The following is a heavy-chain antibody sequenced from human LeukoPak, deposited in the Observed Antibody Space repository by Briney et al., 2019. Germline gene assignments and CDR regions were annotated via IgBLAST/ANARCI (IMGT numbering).Heavy chain of an antibody. CDR1: GGTFSSYA. CDR3: ARWVAAAGPHAFDI. Sequence: SVKVSCKASGGTFSSYAISWVRQAPGQGLEWMGGIIPIFGTANYAQKFQGRVTITTDESTSTAYMELSSLRSEDTAVYYCARWVAAAGPHAFDIWGQGTMVTVSS. CDR2: IIPIFGTA. J-gene: IGHJ3*02. V-gene: IGHV1-69*05. D-gene: IGHD6-13*01.